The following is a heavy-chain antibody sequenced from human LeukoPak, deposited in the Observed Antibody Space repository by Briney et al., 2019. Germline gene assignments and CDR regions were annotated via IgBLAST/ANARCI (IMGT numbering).Heavy chain of an antibody. CDR1: GFTFSSYS. J-gene: IGHJ3*02. CDR3: ASWPLRGFWSGYDAFDI. D-gene: IGHD3-3*01. V-gene: IGHV3-21*01. CDR2: ISSSSSYI. Sequence: AGGSLRLSCAASGFTFSSYSMNWVRQAPGKGLEWVSSISSSSSYIYYADSVKGRFTISRDNAKNSLYLQMNSLRAEDTAVYYCASWPLRGFWSGYDAFDIWGQGTMVTVSS.